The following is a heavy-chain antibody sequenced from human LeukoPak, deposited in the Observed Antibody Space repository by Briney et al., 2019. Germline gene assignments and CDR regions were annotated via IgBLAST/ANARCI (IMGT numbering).Heavy chain of an antibody. J-gene: IGHJ4*02. CDR2: ISGSGDST. Sequence: GGSLVLSCAASGFSFSSYAMSWVRQAPGKGLEWVSVISGSGDSTYYADSVKGQITISRDNSKNTLYLQMNSLRVEDTAVYYCAKINDFWSGYQYYFDYWGQGTLVTVSS. CDR1: GFSFSSYA. CDR3: AKINDFWSGYQYYFDY. D-gene: IGHD3-3*01. V-gene: IGHV3-23*01.